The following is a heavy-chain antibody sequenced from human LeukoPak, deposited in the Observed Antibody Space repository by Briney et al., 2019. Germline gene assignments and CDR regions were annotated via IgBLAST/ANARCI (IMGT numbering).Heavy chain of an antibody. CDR2: ISYDGSNK. J-gene: IGHJ3*02. Sequence: PGGSLRLSCAASGFTFSSYAMHWVRQAPGKGLEWVAVISYDGSNKYYADSVKGRFTISRDNSKNTLYLQMNSLRAEDTAVYYCARGRAVDDDAFDIWGQGTMVTVSS. CDR1: GFTFSSYA. D-gene: IGHD2-21*01. V-gene: IGHV3-30-3*01. CDR3: ARGRAVDDDAFDI.